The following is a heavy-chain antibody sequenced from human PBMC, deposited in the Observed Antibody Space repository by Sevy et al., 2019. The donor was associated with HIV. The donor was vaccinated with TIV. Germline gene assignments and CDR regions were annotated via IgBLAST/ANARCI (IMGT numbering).Heavy chain of an antibody. V-gene: IGHV1-18*01. D-gene: IGHD2-15*01. Sequence: ASVKVSCKASGYTFTSYGISWVRQAPGQGLEWMGWISAYNGNTNYAQKLQGRVTMTTDKSTSTAYRELRGLRSDDTAVYYCAIEVHDCSGGSCYFPLTQPQNNWFDPWGQGTLVTVSS. CDR2: ISAYNGNT. CDR3: AIEVHDCSGGSCYFPLTQPQNNWFDP. J-gene: IGHJ5*02. CDR1: GYTFTSYG.